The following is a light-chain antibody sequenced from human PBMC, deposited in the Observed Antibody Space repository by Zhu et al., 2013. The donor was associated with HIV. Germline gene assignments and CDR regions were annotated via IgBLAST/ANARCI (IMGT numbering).Light chain of an antibody. CDR3: QQYGSSPWT. CDR2: GAS. Sequence: EIVMTQSPATLSVSPGERATLSCRASQSVSSNLAGYQQKPGQAPRLLIYGASTRATGIPARFSGSGSGTDFTLTISRLEPEDFAVYYCQQYGSSPWTFGQGTKVEIK. J-gene: IGKJ1*01. V-gene: IGKV3-20*01. CDR1: QSVSSN.